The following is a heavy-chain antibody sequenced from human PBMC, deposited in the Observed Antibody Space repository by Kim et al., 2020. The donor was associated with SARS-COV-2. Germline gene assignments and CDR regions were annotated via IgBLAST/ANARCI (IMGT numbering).Heavy chain of an antibody. J-gene: IGHJ4*02. CDR3: ARRALQMTTVVTKYYYFDY. V-gene: IGHV3-30*01. Sequence: GRLTNSRDNSKNTLYLKLNSLRTEDTAVYYCARRALQMTTVVTKYYYFDYWGQGTLVTVSS. D-gene: IGHD4-17*01.